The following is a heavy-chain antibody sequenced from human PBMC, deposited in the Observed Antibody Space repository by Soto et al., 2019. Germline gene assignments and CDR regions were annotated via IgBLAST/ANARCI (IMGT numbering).Heavy chain of an antibody. CDR2: ISAYNGNT. Sequence: GASVKVSCKASGYTFTSYGISWVRHAPGQGLEWMGWISAYNGNTNYAQKLQGRVTMTTDTSTSTAYMELRSLRSDDTAVYYCPRDSYSNYRDYGMDVWRQGTTVTVSS. J-gene: IGHJ6*02. CDR1: GYTFTSYG. D-gene: IGHD4-4*01. V-gene: IGHV1-18*01. CDR3: PRDSYSNYRDYGMDV.